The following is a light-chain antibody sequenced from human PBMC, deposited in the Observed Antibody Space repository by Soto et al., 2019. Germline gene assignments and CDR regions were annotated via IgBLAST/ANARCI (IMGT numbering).Light chain of an antibody. J-gene: IGLJ2*01. CDR1: SRHSSYT. V-gene: IGLV4-69*01. CDR3: QTWGTGYSL. Sequence: QPVLTQSPSASASLGASVKLTCTLSSRHSSYTIAWHQQRPEKGPRYLMKLNSDGSHTKGDGIPDRFSGSSSGAERYLTISSLQSEDEADYYCQTWGTGYSLFGGGTKVTVL. CDR2: LNSDGSH.